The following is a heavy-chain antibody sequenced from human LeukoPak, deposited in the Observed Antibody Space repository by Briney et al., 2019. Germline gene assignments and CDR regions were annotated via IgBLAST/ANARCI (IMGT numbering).Heavy chain of an antibody. CDR1: GGSISSYY. V-gene: IGHV4-59*08. CDR3: ARVKAPYDSSGYYQQAFDY. Sequence: TPSETLSLTCTVSGGSISSYYWSWIRQPPGKGLEWIGYIYYSGSTNYNPSLKSRVTISVDTSKNQFSLKLSSVTAADTAVYYCARVKAPYDSSGYYQQAFDYWGQGTLVTVSS. CDR2: IYYSGST. J-gene: IGHJ4*02. D-gene: IGHD3-22*01.